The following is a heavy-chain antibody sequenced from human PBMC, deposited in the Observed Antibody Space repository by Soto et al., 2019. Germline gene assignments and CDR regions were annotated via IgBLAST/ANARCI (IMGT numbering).Heavy chain of an antibody. CDR1: GFTFSSYA. CDR3: AKATRMITFGGVIVMTPSDY. CDR2: ISGSGGST. D-gene: IGHD3-16*02. V-gene: IGHV3-23*01. J-gene: IGHJ4*02. Sequence: PGGSLRLSCAASGFTFSSYAMSWVRQAPGKGLEWVSAISGSGGSTYYADSVKGRFTISRDNSKNTLYLQMNSLRAEDTAVYYCAKATRMITFGGVIVMTPSDYWGQGTLVTVSS.